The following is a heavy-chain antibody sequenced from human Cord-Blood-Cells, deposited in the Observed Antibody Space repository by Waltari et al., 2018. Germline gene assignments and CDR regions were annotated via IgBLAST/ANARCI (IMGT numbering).Heavy chain of an antibody. D-gene: IGHD3-16*01. CDR2: IRSKANSDAT. CDR1: GFTFSGSA. J-gene: IGHJ4*02. V-gene: IGHV3-73*02. Sequence: EVQLVESGGGLVQPGGSLKLSCAASGFTFSGSAMHWVRQASGKGLEWVGRIRSKANSDATAYAASVKGRFTISRDDSKNTAYLQMNSLKTEDTAVYYCTSVWGAAPYWGQGTLVTVSS. CDR3: TSVWGAAPY.